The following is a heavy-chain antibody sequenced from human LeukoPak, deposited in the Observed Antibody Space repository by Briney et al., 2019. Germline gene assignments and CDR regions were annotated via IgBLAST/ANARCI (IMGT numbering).Heavy chain of an antibody. CDR3: AIKTTVTPWDY. J-gene: IGHJ4*02. Sequence: PSETLSLTCAVSGYSISSGYYWGWIRQPPGKGLEWIGSIYHSGSTYYNPSLKSRVTISVDTSKNQFSLKLSSVTAADTAVYYCAIKTTVTPWDYWGQGTLVTVSS. CDR1: GYSISSGYY. D-gene: IGHD4-17*01. CDR2: IYHSGST. V-gene: IGHV4-38-2*01.